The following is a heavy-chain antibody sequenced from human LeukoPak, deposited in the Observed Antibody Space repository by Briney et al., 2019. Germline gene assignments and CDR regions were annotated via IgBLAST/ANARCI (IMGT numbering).Heavy chain of an antibody. CDR3: ARERRGPFLRSAFDS. V-gene: IGHV3-9*01. CDR1: GFTFDDYV. CDR2: MSGNGDRI. J-gene: IGHJ4*02. D-gene: IGHD3-3*02. Sequence: GGSLRLPCAASGFTFDDYVMHWVRQAPGKGLEWVSHMSGNGDRIGYTDSVRGRFTISRDNAKNSLDLHMNSLRVEDTAFYYCARERRGPFLRSAFDSWGQGTLVTVSS.